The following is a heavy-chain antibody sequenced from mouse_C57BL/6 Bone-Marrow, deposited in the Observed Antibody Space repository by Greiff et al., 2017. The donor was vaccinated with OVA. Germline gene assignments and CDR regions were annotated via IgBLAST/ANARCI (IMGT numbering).Heavy chain of an antibody. CDR1: GYAFTNYL. D-gene: IGHD1-1*01. CDR2: INPGSGGT. Sequence: QVQLQQSGAELVRPGTSVKVSCKASGYAFTNYLIEWVKQRPGQGLEWIGVINPGSGGTNYNEKFKGKATLTADKSSSTAYMQRSSLTSEDSAVYFCARYYYGSSYWYFDVWGTGTTVTVSS. J-gene: IGHJ1*03. CDR3: ARYYYGSSYWYFDV. V-gene: IGHV1-54*01.